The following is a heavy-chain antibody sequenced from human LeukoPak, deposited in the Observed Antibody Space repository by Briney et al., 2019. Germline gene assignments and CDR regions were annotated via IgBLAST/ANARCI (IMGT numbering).Heavy chain of an antibody. CDR2: IYYSGST. V-gene: IGHV4-31*03. CDR1: GGSISSGGYY. J-gene: IGHJ3*02. Sequence: SQTLSLTCTVSGGSISSGGYYWSWIRQHPGKGLEWIGYIYYSGSTYYNPSLKSRVTISVDTSKNQFSLKLSSVTAADTAVYYCARDSVDIVALGRADAFDIWGQGTMVTVSS. CDR3: ARDSVDIVALGRADAFDI. D-gene: IGHD5-12*01.